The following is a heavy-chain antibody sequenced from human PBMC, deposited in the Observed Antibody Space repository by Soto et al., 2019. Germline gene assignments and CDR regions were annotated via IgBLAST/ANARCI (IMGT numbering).Heavy chain of an antibody. CDR3: ARLGRYYGSGSYFDY. V-gene: IGHV4-39*01. Sequence: QLQLQESGPGLVKPSETLSLTCTVSGGSISSSSYYWGWIRQPPGKGLEWIGSIYYSGSTYYNPSLTSRVTISVDTSKNPFSLKLSSVTAADTAVYYCARLGRYYGSGSYFDYWGQGTLVTVSS. J-gene: IGHJ4*02. CDR2: IYYSGST. D-gene: IGHD3-10*01. CDR1: GGSISSSSYY.